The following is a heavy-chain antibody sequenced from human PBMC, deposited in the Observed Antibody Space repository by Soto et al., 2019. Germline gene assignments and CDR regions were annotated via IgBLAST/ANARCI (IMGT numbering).Heavy chain of an antibody. CDR3: ARELFTATVYYYGMDV. CDR1: GFTFSSYG. J-gene: IGHJ6*02. CDR2: IWYDGSNK. D-gene: IGHD4-4*01. Sequence: PGGSLRLSCAASGFTFSSYGMHWVRQAPGKGLEWVAVIWYDGSNKYYADSVKGRFTISRDNSKNTLYLQMNSLRAEDTAVYYCARELFTATVYYYGMDVWGQGTTVTVSS. V-gene: IGHV3-33*01.